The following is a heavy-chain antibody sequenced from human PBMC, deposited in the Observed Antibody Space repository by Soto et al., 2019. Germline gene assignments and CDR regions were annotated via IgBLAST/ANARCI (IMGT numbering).Heavy chain of an antibody. Sequence: SETLSLTCTVSGGSISSYYWSWIRQPPGKGLEWIGYIYYSGSTNYNPSLKSRVTISVDTSKNQFSLKLSSVTAADTAVYYCAWSTVSKRGITMVRRDVDEDAFDIWGQGTMVTVSS. CDR3: AWSTVSKRGITMVRRDVDEDAFDI. V-gene: IGHV4-59*01. CDR1: GGSISSYY. CDR2: IYYSGST. J-gene: IGHJ3*02. D-gene: IGHD3-10*01.